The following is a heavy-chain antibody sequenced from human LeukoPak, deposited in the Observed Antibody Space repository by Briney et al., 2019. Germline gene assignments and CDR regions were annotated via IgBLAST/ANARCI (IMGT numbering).Heavy chain of an antibody. D-gene: IGHD3-22*01. CDR2: INPNSGGT. CDR1: GYTFTGYY. V-gene: IGHV1-2*02. J-gene: IGHJ5*02. CDR3: ARSRSSGYRNWFDP. Sequence: GASVKVSCKASGYTFTGYYMHWVRQAPGQGLEWMGWINPNSGGTNYAQKFQGGVTMTRDTSISTAYMELSRLRSDDTAVYYCARSRSSGYRNWFDPWGQGTLVTVSS.